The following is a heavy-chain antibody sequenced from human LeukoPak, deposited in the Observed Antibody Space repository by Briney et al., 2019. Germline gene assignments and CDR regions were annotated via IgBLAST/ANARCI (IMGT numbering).Heavy chain of an antibody. CDR1: GFTFSSYS. D-gene: IGHD6-6*01. J-gene: IGHJ4*02. CDR3: ARDFRAYSSSWNY. CDR2: ISSSSSYI. V-gene: IGHV3-21*01. Sequence: GGSLRLSCAASGFTFSSYSMNWVRQAPGKGLEWVSSISSSSSYIYYADSVKGRFTISRDNAKNSLYLQMNSLRAEDTAVYYCARDFRAYSSSWNYWGQGTRVTVSS.